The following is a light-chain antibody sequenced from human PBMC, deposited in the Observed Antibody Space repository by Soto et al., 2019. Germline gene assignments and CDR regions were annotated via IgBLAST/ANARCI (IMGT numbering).Light chain of an antibody. CDR3: HQYGSLPRT. Sequence: EIVLTQSAGTLSLSPGERATLSCRASQTVSRNYLAWYQQKPGQAPRLLIYAASSRATGIPDRFSGSGSGTDFTLTISRLEPVDFAVYYCHQYGSLPRTFGQGTKVELK. V-gene: IGKV3-20*01. CDR1: QTVSRNY. J-gene: IGKJ1*01. CDR2: AAS.